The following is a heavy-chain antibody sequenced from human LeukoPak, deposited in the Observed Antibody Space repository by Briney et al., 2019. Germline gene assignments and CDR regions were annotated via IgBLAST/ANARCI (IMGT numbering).Heavy chain of an antibody. CDR2: IYYSGST. J-gene: IGHJ4*02. Sequence: PSETLSLTCTVSGGSISGGGYYWSWIRQHPGKGLEWIGYIYYSGSTYYNPSLKSRVTISVDTSKNQFSLKLSSVTAADTAVYYCARSGYCSSTSCYFDYWGQGTLVTVS. D-gene: IGHD2-2*01. V-gene: IGHV4-31*03. CDR1: GGSISGGGYY. CDR3: ARSGYCSSTSCYFDY.